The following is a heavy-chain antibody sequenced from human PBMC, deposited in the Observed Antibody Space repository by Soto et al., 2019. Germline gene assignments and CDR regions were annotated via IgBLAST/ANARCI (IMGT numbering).Heavy chain of an antibody. V-gene: IGHV4-59*01. D-gene: IGHD3-10*01. Sequence: GPLRLCCAASVFTFSGYAMTWVRQAPGKGLEWIGYIYYSGSTNYNPSLKSRVTITRDTSATTAHMELRSLTSEDTAIYYCARDFLWSRGYYYIYGMDVWGQGTTVTVSS. CDR2: IYYSGST. CDR3: ARDFLWSRGYYYIYGMDV. J-gene: IGHJ6*02. CDR1: VFTFSGYA.